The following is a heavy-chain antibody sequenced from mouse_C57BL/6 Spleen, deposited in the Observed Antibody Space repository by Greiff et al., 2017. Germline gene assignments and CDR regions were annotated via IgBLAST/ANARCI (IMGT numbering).Heavy chain of an antibody. Sequence: QVQLQQPGAELVRPGTSVKLSCKASGYTFTSYWMHWVKQRPGQGLEWIGVIDPSDSYTNYNQKFKGKATLTVDTSSSTAYMQLSSLTSEDSAVYYCARLGDGAYWGQGTLVTVSA. CDR3: ARLGDGAY. D-gene: IGHD4-1*01. J-gene: IGHJ3*01. CDR2: IDPSDSYT. V-gene: IGHV1-59*01. CDR1: GYTFTSYW.